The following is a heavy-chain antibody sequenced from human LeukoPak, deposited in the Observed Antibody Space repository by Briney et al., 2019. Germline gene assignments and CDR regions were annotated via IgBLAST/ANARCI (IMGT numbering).Heavy chain of an antibody. D-gene: IGHD1-14*01. CDR1: GFTFSSYG. J-gene: IGHJ6*03. CDR2: IRYDGSNK. Sequence: PGGSLRLSCAASGFTFSSYGMHWVRQAPGKGLEWVVFIRYDGSNKYYADSVKGRFTISRDNSKNTLYLQMNSLRAEDTAVYYCAKDSNPYDYYYYMDVWGKGTTVTVSS. CDR3: AKDSNPYDYYYYMDV. V-gene: IGHV3-30*02.